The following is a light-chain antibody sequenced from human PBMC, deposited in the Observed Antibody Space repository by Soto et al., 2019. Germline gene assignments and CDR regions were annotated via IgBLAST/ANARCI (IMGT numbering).Light chain of an antibody. CDR2: DVS. CDR3: CSYAGDSYV. V-gene: IGLV2-23*02. J-gene: IGLJ1*01. CDR1: SSDVGNYNL. Sequence: QSVLTQPASVSGSPGQSITISCTETSSDVGNYNLVSWYQQHPGKAPKLMIYDVSKRPSGVSTRFSGSKSGNTASLTISGLQADDEADYYCCSYAGDSYVFGTGTKVTVL.